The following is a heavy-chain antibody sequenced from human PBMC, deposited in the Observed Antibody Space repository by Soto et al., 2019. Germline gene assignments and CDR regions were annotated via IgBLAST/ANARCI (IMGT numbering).Heavy chain of an antibody. J-gene: IGHJ4*02. CDR2: ISYDGSNK. V-gene: IGHV3-30-3*01. D-gene: IGHD2-15*01. Sequence: QVQLVEAGGGVVQPGRSLRLSCAASGFTFSSYAMHWVRQAPGKGLEWVAVISYDGSNKYYADSVKGRFTISRDNSKNTLYLQMNSLRAEDTAVYYCARARVVVAATPCRYWGQGTLVTVSS. CDR3: ARARVVVAATPCRY. CDR1: GFTFSSYA.